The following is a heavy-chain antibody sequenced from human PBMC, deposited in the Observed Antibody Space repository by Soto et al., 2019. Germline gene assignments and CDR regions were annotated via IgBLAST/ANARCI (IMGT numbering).Heavy chain of an antibody. D-gene: IGHD2-2*01. V-gene: IGHV4-34*08. Sequence: ETLSLTCAVYGGTFSGYYWTWIRQPPGKGLEWIGEINHSGSTNQNPSLKSRLSISVDTSKNQVSLKLTSVTAADTAVYYCAAICSSPSCYGTDVWGQGTLVTVSS. CDR1: GGTFSGYY. CDR3: AAICSSPSCYGTDV. CDR2: INHSGST. J-gene: IGHJ4*02.